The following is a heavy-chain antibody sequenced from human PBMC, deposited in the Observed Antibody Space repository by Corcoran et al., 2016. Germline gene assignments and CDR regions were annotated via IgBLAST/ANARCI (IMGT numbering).Heavy chain of an antibody. Sequence: EVQLVESGGGLVQPGGSLKLSCAASGLVFSDASIHWVRQASGKGLEWIGLIRNKTNNYATVYAASVQGRFTISRDTAAYLQMNSLKSEDAAVSYCIRGIGGNGMDVWGQGATVTVSS. D-gene: IGHD3-16*01. CDR3: IRGIGGNGMDV. J-gene: IGHJ6*02. CDR1: GLVFSDAS. CDR2: IRNKTNNYAT. V-gene: IGHV3-73*02.